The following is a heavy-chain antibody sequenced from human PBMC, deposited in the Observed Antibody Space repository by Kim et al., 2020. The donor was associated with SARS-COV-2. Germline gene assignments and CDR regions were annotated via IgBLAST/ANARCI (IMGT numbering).Heavy chain of an antibody. V-gene: IGHV3-74*01. D-gene: IGHD6-19*01. CDR3: ARDLGAGGWHDCYYGMDV. Sequence: KGRFTIYSANAKNTLYLQMNSLRAEDTAVYYCARDLGAGGWHDCYYGMDVWGQGTTVTVSS. J-gene: IGHJ6*02.